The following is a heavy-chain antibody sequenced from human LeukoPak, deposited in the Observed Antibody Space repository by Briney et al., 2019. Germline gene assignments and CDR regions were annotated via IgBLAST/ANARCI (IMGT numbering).Heavy chain of an antibody. CDR2: IKQDGSEK. D-gene: IGHD2-15*01. CDR1: GFSFSGHW. Sequence: QSGGSLRLSCAASGFSFSGHWMNCVRQAPGKGLEWVANIKQDGSEKFYVDSVKGRFTISRDNAKNSLYLQMDSLSAEDTALYYCASGAGYLIENWGQGTLVTVSS. V-gene: IGHV3-7*03. CDR3: ASGAGYLIEN. J-gene: IGHJ4*02.